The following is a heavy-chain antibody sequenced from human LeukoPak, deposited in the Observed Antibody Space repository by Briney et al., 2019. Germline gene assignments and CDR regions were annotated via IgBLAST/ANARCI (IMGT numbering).Heavy chain of an antibody. CDR2: IISGSTTM. D-gene: IGHD3-9*01. V-gene: IGHV3-48*02. CDR3: ARGRHILNFYGLDV. Sequence: GGSLRLSCAASEFTFSSFSMNWVRQAPGKGLEWVAYIISGSTTMYYADSVRGRFAISRDNAKNSLYLQMNSLRDEDTAEYYCARGRHILNFYGLDVWGQGTTVTVSS. J-gene: IGHJ6*02. CDR1: EFTFSSFS.